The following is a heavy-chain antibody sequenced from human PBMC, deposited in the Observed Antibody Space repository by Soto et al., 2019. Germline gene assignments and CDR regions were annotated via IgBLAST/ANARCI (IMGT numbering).Heavy chain of an antibody. Sequence: GGSLRLSCAASGFTFSSYAMSWVRQAPGKGLEWVSAISGSGGSTYYADSVKGRFTISRDNSKNTLYLQMNSLRAEDTAVYYCAKDRTSLVVPAALLFDYWGQGTLVTVSS. CDR2: ISGSGGST. CDR3: AKDRTSLVVPAALLFDY. D-gene: IGHD2-2*01. CDR1: GFTFSSYA. J-gene: IGHJ4*02. V-gene: IGHV3-23*01.